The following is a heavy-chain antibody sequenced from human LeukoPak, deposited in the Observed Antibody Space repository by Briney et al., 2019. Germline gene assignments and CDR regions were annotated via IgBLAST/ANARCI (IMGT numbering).Heavy chain of an antibody. CDR2: IYYGGST. D-gene: IGHD6-6*01. J-gene: IGHJ4*02. Sequence: SETLSLTCTVSGGSISSYYWSWIRQPPGKGLEWIGNIYYGGSTYYNPSLKSRVTISVDTSKNQFSLRLSSLTAADTAVYYCARDDRQLAAFDYWGQGTLVTVSS. CDR1: GGSISSYY. V-gene: IGHV4-59*12. CDR3: ARDDRQLAAFDY.